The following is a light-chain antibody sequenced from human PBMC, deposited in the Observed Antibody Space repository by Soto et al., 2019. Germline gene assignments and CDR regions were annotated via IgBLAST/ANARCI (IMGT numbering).Light chain of an antibody. CDR1: QIIRSY. V-gene: IGKV1-39*01. Sequence: DIPVTQSPSSLSASVGYKFAITCLSSQIIRSYLNWVQQKPGKATKLLIYDASSLQTGVPSRFSGSGSGTEFTLTIISLQPEDFIPYRCPVPACYPSRFAQGTKPDIK. CDR2: DAS. CDR3: PVPACYPSR. J-gene: IGKJ1*01.